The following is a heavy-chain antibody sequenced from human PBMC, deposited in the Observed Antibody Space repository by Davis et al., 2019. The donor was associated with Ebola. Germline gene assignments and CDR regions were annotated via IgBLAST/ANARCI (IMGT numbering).Heavy chain of an antibody. CDR1: GGSISSSNW. Sequence: MPSETLSLTCAVSGGSISSSNWWSWVRQPPGKGLEWIGEIYHSGSTNYNPSLESRVTISVDKSKNQFSLNLSSVTDADTAVYYCARTVGATALFDFWGQGTLVAVSS. D-gene: IGHD1-26*01. CDR3: ARTVGATALFDF. J-gene: IGHJ4*02. V-gene: IGHV4-4*02. CDR2: IYHSGST.